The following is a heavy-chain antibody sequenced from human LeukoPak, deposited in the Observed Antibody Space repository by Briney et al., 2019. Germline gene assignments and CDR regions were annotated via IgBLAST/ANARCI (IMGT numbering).Heavy chain of an antibody. CDR2: ISSSSSYI. CDR3: ARERGSIAAAGTPYFDY. D-gene: IGHD6-13*01. Sequence: GGSLRLSCAASGFTFSSYSMNWVRQAPGKGLEWVPSISSSSSYIYYADSVKGRFTISRDNAKNSLYLQMNSLRAEDTAVYYCARERGSIAAAGTPYFDYWGQGTLVTVSS. V-gene: IGHV3-21*01. J-gene: IGHJ4*02. CDR1: GFTFSSYS.